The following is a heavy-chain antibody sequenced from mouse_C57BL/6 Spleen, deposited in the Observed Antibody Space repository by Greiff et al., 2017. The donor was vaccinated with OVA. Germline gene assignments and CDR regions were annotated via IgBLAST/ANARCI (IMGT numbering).Heavy chain of an antibody. D-gene: IGHD1-1*01. CDR3: AISITTVVSTASIDY. CDR1: GYAFSSSW. V-gene: IGHV1-82*01. CDR2: IYPGDGDT. Sequence: QVQLQQSGPELVKPGASVKISCKASGYAFSSSWMNWVKQRPGKGLEWIGRIYPGDGDTNYNGKFKGKATLTADKSSSTAYMQLSILTSEDSSVYFYAISITTVVSTASIDYWGQGTSVTVSS. J-gene: IGHJ4*01.